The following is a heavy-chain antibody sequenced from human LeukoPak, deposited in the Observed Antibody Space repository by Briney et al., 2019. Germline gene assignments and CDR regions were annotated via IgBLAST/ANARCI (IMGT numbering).Heavy chain of an antibody. D-gene: IGHD3-10*01. V-gene: IGHV4-39*01. Sequence: TSETLSLTCIVSGGSFSGSSYYWGWIRQPPGKGLEWIGSIYYSRSTYYNPSLKSRVTISVDTSKNQFSLKLSSVTAADTAVYYCARHAESGFGQLAFDYWGQGTLVTVSS. J-gene: IGHJ4*02. CDR2: IYYSRST. CDR3: ARHAESGFGQLAFDY. CDR1: GGSFSGSSYY.